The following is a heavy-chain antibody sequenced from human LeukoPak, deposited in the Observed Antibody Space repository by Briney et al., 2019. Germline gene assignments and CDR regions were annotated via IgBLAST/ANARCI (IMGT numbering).Heavy chain of an antibody. CDR3: AREWAGYGSGSYYYY. D-gene: IGHD3-10*01. CDR2: IIPMFGKA. V-gene: IGHV1-69*13. Sequence: SVKVSSKASGGTFSSYAISWVRQAPGLGLEWMGGIIPMFGKAKYAQKFQGRVTITADESTSTAYMDLSGLRSDDTAVYYCAREWAGYGSGSYYYYWGQGTLVTVSS. J-gene: IGHJ4*02. CDR1: GGTFSSYA.